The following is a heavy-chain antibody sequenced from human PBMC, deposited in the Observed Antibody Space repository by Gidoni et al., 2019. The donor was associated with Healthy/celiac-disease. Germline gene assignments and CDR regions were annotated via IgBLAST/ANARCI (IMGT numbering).Heavy chain of an antibody. V-gene: IGHV4-61*02. CDR3: ARGYYDSSGYFLAFDI. CDR2: IYTSGST. Sequence: QVQLQESGPGLVKPSQTLSLTCTVSGGSISSGSYYWSWIRQPAGKGLEWIGRIYTSGSTNYNPSLKSRVTMSVDTSKNQFSLKLSSVTAADTAVYYCARGYYDSSGYFLAFDIWGQGTMVTVSS. D-gene: IGHD3-22*01. J-gene: IGHJ3*02. CDR1: GGSISSGSYY.